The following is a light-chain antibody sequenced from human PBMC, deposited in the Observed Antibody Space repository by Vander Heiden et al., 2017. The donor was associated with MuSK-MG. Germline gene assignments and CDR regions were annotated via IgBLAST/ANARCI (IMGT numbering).Light chain of an antibody. CDR2: YDS. Sequence: SYVLTQPPSVSVAPGQTARTTCGGNNVGTKSVHWYQQRPVQAPVLVLSYDSDRPSGIPERFSCSTSGNTATLTITTVEAGDEADYYCHVWITTSDPYVVFGGGTKLTVL. J-gene: IGLJ2*01. CDR3: HVWITTSDPYVV. CDR1: NVGTKS. V-gene: IGLV3-21*02.